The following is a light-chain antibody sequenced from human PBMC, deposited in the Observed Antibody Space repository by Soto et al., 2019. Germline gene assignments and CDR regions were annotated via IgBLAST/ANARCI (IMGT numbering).Light chain of an antibody. CDR2: EVS. CDR3: SSYTSSSTSVV. Sequence: QSALTQPASVSGSPGQSITISCTGTSSDVGGYNYVSWYQQHPGKAPKLMIYEVSSRPSGVSNRFCGSKSGNTASLTISGLQAEDEADYYCSSYTSSSTSVVFGGGTKLTVL. CDR1: SSDVGGYNY. J-gene: IGLJ2*01. V-gene: IGLV2-14*01.